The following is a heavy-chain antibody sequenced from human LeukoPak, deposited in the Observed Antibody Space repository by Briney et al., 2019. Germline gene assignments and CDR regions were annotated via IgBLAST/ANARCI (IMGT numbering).Heavy chain of an antibody. V-gene: IGHV4-31*03. D-gene: IGHD6-19*01. Sequence: SETLSLTCTVSGGSISSGGYYWSWIRQHPGKGLEWIGYISHSGTTYYNPYNPALKSRVTISLDTSKNQFSLRLSSVTAADTAVYYCAREGWPTSGLDVWGQGTTVTVSS. CDR2: ISHSGTT. J-gene: IGHJ6*02. CDR1: GGSISSGGYY. CDR3: AREGWPTSGLDV.